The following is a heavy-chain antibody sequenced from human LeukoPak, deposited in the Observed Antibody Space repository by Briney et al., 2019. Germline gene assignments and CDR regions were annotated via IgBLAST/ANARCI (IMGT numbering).Heavy chain of an antibody. Sequence: GGSLRLSCAASGFTFSTYAMSWVRQAPGKGLEWVSAISGGGHNIFYADSVKGRFTISRDNSKNTLYLQMNSLRAEDTAVYYCAKDHCSSTSCYPALDYWGQGTLVTVSS. J-gene: IGHJ4*02. D-gene: IGHD2-2*01. CDR3: AKDHCSSTSCYPALDY. CDR2: ISGGGHNI. CDR1: GFTFSTYA. V-gene: IGHV3-23*01.